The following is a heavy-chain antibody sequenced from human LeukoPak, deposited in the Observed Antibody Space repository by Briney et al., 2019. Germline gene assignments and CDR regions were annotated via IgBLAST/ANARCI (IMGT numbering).Heavy chain of an antibody. CDR2: INHSGST. Sequence: SETLSLTCAVYGGFFSGYYWSWIRQPPGKGLEWIGEINHSGSTNYSPSLKSRVTISVDSSKNQLSLKLSSVTAADTAVYYCAREVLLWFGEPRNFDYWGQGTLVTVSS. J-gene: IGHJ4*02. CDR1: GGFFSGYY. D-gene: IGHD3-10*01. V-gene: IGHV4-34*01. CDR3: AREVLLWFGEPRNFDY.